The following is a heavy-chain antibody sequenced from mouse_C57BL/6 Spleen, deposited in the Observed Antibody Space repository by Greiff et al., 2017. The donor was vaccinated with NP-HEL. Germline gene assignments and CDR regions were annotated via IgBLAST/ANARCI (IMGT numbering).Heavy chain of an antibody. V-gene: IGHV1-81*01. CDR3: ARSRDSSGYVFAY. CDR2: IYPRSGNT. CDR1: GYTFTSYG. Sequence: VQLQQSGAELARPGASVKLSCKASGYTFTSYGISWVKQRTGQDLEWIGEIYPRSGNTYYNEKFKGKATLTADKSSSTAYMELRSLTSEDSAVYFCARSRDSSGYVFAYWGQGTLVTVSA. J-gene: IGHJ3*01. D-gene: IGHD3-2*02.